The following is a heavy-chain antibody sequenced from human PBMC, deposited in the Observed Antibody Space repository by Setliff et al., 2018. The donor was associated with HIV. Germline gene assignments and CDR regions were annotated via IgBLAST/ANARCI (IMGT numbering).Heavy chain of an antibody. CDR3: AREINTVTFEWFDP. D-gene: IGHD4-17*01. CDR1: GYTFTAYV. V-gene: IGHV1-3*01. CDR2: INAGNGNT. Sequence: ASVKVSCKASGYTFTAYVMHWVRQAPGQRLEWMGWINAGNGNTKYSQKFQDRVTITRDTSASSVYMELSSLRSDDTAVYYCAREINTVTFEWFDPWGQGTLVTVSS. J-gene: IGHJ5*02.